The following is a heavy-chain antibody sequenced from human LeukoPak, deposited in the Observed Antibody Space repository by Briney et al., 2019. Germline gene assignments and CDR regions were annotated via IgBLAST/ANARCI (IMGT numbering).Heavy chain of an antibody. Sequence: GGSLRLSCAASGFTVSSNYMSWVRQAPGKGLEWVSVIYSGGNTYYTDSVKGRFTISRDNSKNTLHLQMSSLRAEDTAVYYCARGQYTYGYLYAFDIWGQGTMVTVSS. CDR2: IYSGGNT. J-gene: IGHJ3*02. V-gene: IGHV3-53*01. CDR3: ARGQYTYGYLYAFDI. D-gene: IGHD5-18*01. CDR1: GFTVSSNY.